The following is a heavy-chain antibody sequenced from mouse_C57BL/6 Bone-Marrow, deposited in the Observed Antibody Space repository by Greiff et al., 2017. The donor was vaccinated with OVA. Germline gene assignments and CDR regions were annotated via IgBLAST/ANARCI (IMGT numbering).Heavy chain of an antibody. CDR2: IDPSDSYT. CDR3: AAYYSNSDY. Sequence: QVQLKQPGAELVMPGASVKLSCKASGYTFTSYWMHWVKQRPGQGLEWIGEIDPSDSYTNYNQKFKGKSTLTVDKSSSTAYMQLSSLTSEDSALYYCAAYYSNSDYWGQGTTLTVSS. V-gene: IGHV1-69*01. J-gene: IGHJ2*01. CDR1: GYTFTSYW. D-gene: IGHD2-5*01.